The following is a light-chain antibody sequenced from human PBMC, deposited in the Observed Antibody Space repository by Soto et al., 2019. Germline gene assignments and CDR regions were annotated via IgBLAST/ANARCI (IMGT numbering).Light chain of an antibody. CDR3: QQYNTYSRT. V-gene: IGKV1-5*03. Sequence: DIQMTQSPSTLSASVGDRVTITCRASQSISSWLAWYRQKPGEAPKLLIYAGSTLERGVPSRFSGSRSGTEFTLTISSLQPDDFATFYCQQYNTYSRTFSQGTKVEV. J-gene: IGKJ1*01. CDR2: AGS. CDR1: QSISSW.